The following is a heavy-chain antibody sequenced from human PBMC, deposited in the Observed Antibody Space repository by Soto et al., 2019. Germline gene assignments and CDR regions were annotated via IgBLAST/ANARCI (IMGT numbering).Heavy chain of an antibody. V-gene: IGHV3-33*01. J-gene: IGHJ4*02. D-gene: IGHD2-2*03. CDR2: IWSHGNAE. Sequence: QVQLEESGGGGVQPGRSLRLSCAASGFFFSTYGMNWVRQAPGKGLEWVALIWSHGNAERYADSVRGRFTISRDNSKNTLYLQMNSLRAEDTAVYYCASEFDGSGRYFDYWGQGTLVTVSS. CDR1: GFFFSTYG. CDR3: ASEFDGSGRYFDY.